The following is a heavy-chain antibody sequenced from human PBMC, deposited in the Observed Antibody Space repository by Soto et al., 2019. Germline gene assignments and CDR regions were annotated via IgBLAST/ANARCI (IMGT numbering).Heavy chain of an antibody. CDR3: ARGFSFSDNSDNDRIYFYYGLDV. V-gene: IGHV4-4*01. CDR2: IYQSGIT. J-gene: IGHJ6*02. CDR1: VGSITTGHW. D-gene: IGHD2-15*01. Sequence: TLSLTCDVSVGSITTGHWWTWVRQSPGKGLEWIGEIYQSGITNYNPSLNSRLSISMDQSKNQFSLKLTSVTAADTALYFCARGFSFSDNSDNDRIYFYYGLDVWGQGTTVTVSS.